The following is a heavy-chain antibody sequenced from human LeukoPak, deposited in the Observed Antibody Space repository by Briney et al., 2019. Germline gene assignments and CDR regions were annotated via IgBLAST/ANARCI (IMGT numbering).Heavy chain of an antibody. Sequence: SETLSLTCTVSGGSITDYYWSWIRQPAGRGLEWIGHIYKSGSTDYNPSLKSRVTMSMDTSKSQFSLNLRSVTAADTAVYYCARAYYYDTSGKNDWGQGTLVTVSS. V-gene: IGHV4-4*07. CDR2: IYKSGST. J-gene: IGHJ4*02. CDR3: ARAYYYDTSGKND. D-gene: IGHD3-22*01. CDR1: GGSITDYY.